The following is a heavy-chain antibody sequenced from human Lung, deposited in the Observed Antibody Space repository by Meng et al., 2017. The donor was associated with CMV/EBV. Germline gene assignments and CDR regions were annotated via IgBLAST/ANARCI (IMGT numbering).Heavy chain of an antibody. CDR2: IYSSGNT. D-gene: IGHD3-16*01. Sequence: ESLKISCTVSGDSLRTSSYYWGGIRQAPGKGPEWIGSIYSSGNTYFKPSLKSRVSLSIETSKNQFSLRLSSVTAADTGVYYCARLYGLIHWGQGVQVTVSS. J-gene: IGHJ4*02. V-gene: IGHV4-39*01. CDR3: ARLYGLIH. CDR1: GDSLRTSSYY.